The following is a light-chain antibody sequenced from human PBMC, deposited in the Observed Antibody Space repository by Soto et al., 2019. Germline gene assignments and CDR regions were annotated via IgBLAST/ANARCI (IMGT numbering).Light chain of an antibody. V-gene: IGKV3-15*01. Sequence: EIVMTQSPATLSVSPGERATLSCRASRNVGSKLAWYMQKPGQSPRLLIYGASTRATGIPARFSGSGSGTDFTLTISSLHPDDFATYYCQQYNSYSPTFGQGTKVDIK. CDR3: QQYNSYSPT. CDR2: GAS. J-gene: IGKJ1*01. CDR1: RNVGSK.